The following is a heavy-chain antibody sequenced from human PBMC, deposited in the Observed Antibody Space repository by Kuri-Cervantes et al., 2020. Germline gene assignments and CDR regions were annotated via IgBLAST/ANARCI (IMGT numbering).Heavy chain of an antibody. CDR2: IWYDGSKK. Sequence: GESLKISCAASGFTFSSYAMHWVRQAPGKGLEWVAVIWYDGSKKYYADSVKGRFTISRDNSNNTLYLHMNSLRAEDTAVFYCARDRGFCSGGKCFYYFDYWGQGTLVTVSS. J-gene: IGHJ4*02. CDR3: ARDRGFCSGGKCFYYFDY. D-gene: IGHD2-15*01. V-gene: IGHV3-33*08. CDR1: GFTFSSYA.